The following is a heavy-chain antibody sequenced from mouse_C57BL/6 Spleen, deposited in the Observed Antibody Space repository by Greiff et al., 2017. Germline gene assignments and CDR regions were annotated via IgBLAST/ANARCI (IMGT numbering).Heavy chain of an antibody. CDR1: GYTFTDYE. CDR3: TRASGDGYTLVAWFAY. CDR2: IDPETGGT. Sequence: VQLQQSGAELVRPGASVTLSCKASGYTFTDYEMHWVKQTPVHGLEWIGAIDPETGGTAYNQKFKGKAILTADKSSSTAYMELRSLTSEDSAVYYCTRASGDGYTLVAWFAYWGQGTLVTVSA. V-gene: IGHV1-15*01. D-gene: IGHD2-3*01. J-gene: IGHJ3*01.